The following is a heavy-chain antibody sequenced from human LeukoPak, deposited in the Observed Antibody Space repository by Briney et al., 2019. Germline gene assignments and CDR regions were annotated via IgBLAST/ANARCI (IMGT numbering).Heavy chain of an antibody. J-gene: IGHJ4*02. CDR1: GYTFTGYY. Sequence: ASVKVSCKASGYTFTGYYMHWVRQAPGQGLEWMGWINPNSGGTNYAQKFQGRVTMTRDTSISTAYMELSRLRSDDTAVYYCARDFSGSSGYANYYFDYWGQGTLVTVSS. CDR3: ARDFSGSSGYANYYFDY. D-gene: IGHD3-22*01. CDR2: INPNSGGT. V-gene: IGHV1-2*02.